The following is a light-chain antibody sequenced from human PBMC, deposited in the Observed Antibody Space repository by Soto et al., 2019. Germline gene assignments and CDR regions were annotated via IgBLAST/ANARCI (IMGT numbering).Light chain of an antibody. CDR1: QSVSSF. Sequence: EIVLTQSPATLSLSPGERATLSCRASQSVSSFLGWYQQKPGQAPRLLIHDASNRATGIPPRFSGSGSGTDFTLTISSLEPEDFAFYYCQQRSSWTFGQGTKVEIK. CDR3: QQRSSWT. CDR2: DAS. V-gene: IGKV3-11*01. J-gene: IGKJ1*01.